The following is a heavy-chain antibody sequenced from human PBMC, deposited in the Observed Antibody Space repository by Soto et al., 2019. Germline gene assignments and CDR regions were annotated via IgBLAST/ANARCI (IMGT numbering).Heavy chain of an antibody. CDR3: GRDLYQSVFYYGMDV. CDR2: ISTYNGNT. CDR1: GYTFTSYC. V-gene: IGHV1-18*01. J-gene: IGHJ6*02. Sequence: QVQVIQSGAEVKKPGASVKVSCKASGYTFTSYCISWVRQAPGQGLEWMGWISTYNGNTSYAQKLQGRVTMTTDTATSTVYMELRSLRSDDTSVYYCGRDLYQSVFYYGMDVWGQGTTVTVSS. D-gene: IGHD2-2*01.